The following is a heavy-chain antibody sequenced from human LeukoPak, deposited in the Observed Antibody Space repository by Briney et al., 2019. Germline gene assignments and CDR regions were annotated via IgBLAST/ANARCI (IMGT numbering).Heavy chain of an antibody. Sequence: GGSLRLSCAASGFTFSSYAMSWVRQAPGKGLEWVSAISGSGGSTYYADSVKGRFTISRDNSKNTLYLQMNSLRAEDTAVYYCAKHLTMIVVVPRDYWGQGTLVTVSS. D-gene: IGHD3-22*01. CDR2: ISGSGGST. V-gene: IGHV3-23*01. J-gene: IGHJ4*02. CDR1: GFTFSSYA. CDR3: AKHLTMIVVVPRDY.